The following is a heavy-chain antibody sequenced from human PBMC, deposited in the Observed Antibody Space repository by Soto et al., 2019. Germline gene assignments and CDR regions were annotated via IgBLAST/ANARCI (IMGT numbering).Heavy chain of an antibody. CDR2: MSSSGITT. CDR3: AREYTAWPLAYGLDV. Sequence: GGSLRLSCVASGFTFSDYHMSWIRQAPGKGLEWVSFMSSSGITTDYTDSVKGRFTISRDYAKNSLYLQMNSLRAEDTAVYYCAREYTAWPLAYGLDVWGQGTTVTVSS. D-gene: IGHD2-2*02. CDR1: GFTFSDYH. V-gene: IGHV3-11*04. J-gene: IGHJ6*02.